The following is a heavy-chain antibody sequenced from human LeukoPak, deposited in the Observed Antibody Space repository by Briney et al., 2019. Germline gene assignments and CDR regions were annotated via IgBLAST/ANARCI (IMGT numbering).Heavy chain of an antibody. V-gene: IGHV3-11*06. J-gene: IGHJ4*02. CDR1: GFTFSDYY. D-gene: IGHD6-19*01. Sequence: PGGSLSLSCAASGFTFSDYYFNWIRQAPGKGLEWVSSITSGSAYTDYADSVKGRFTISRDNAKNSLYLQMNRLRVEDTAVYYCARDPGDRNSGWPLDYWGQGTLVTVS. CDR2: ITSGSAYT. CDR3: ARDPGDRNSGWPLDY.